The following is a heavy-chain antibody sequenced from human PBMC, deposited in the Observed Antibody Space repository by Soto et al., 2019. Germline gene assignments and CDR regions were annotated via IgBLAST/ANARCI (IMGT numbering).Heavy chain of an antibody. J-gene: IGHJ4*02. CDR1: GGSFSGYY. CDR2: INHSGNT. CDR3: ARGPAVTLPWDFIDS. Sequence: EQLQQWGAGLLKPSETLSLTCVVYGGSFSGYYWSWIRQPPGKGLEWIGEINHSGNTNYNPSLKSRVTISIDTSKNQFSLKLNSVTAAGTAVYYCARGPAVTLPWDFIDSWGQGTLVAVSS. D-gene: IGHD4-17*01. V-gene: IGHV4-34*01.